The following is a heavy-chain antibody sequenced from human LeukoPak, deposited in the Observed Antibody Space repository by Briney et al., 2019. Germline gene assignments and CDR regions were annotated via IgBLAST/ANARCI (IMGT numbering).Heavy chain of an antibody. CDR3: ARPQSGSYYFDY. V-gene: IGHV1-8*01. CDR2: MNPNSGNT. CDR1: GYTFTSYD. Sequence: ASVKASCKASGYTFTSYDINWVRQATGQGLEWMGWMNPNSGNTGYAQKFQGRVTMTRNTSISTAYMELSSLRSEDTAVYYCARPQSGSYYFDYWGQGTLVTVSS. D-gene: IGHD1-26*01. J-gene: IGHJ4*02.